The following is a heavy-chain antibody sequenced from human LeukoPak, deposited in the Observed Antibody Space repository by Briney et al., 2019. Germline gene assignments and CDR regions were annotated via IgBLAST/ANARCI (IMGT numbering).Heavy chain of an antibody. CDR1: GYSFTSYD. D-gene: IGHD6-25*01. Sequence: ASVKVSCKASGYSFTSYDIHWVRQAPGQGLEWMGWMTPNNGNRGHAQKFQGRVTLTRDTSTGTAYMEPSSLTSADTAIYFCAREGGQAAELDSWGQGTQVTVSS. CDR2: MTPNNGNR. J-gene: IGHJ4*02. CDR3: AREGGQAAELDS. V-gene: IGHV1-8*01.